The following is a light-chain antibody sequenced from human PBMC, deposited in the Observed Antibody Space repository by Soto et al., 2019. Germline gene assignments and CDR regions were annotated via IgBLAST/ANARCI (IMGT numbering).Light chain of an antibody. Sequence: DIQMTQSPSTLSASVGDRVTLTCLASQSISNWLALYQQKPGKAPKLLIYKASSLESGVPSRFSGSGSGTEFTLTISSLQPDDLATYYCQQYNSYSWTFGQGTKVDIK. CDR3: QQYNSYSWT. J-gene: IGKJ1*01. V-gene: IGKV1-5*03. CDR2: KAS. CDR1: QSISNW.